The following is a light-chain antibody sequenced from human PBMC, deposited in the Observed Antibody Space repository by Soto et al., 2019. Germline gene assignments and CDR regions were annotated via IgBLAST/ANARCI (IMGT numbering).Light chain of an antibody. CDR2: DVN. V-gene: IGLV2-8*01. J-gene: IGLJ1*01. CDR1: SSDVGAYIF. CDR3: CSFAGRYTYV. Sequence: QSVLTQPPSASGSPGQSVTISCTGTSSDVGAYIFVSWYQQHPGKAPKLMVYDVNRRPPGVPDRFFGSKSGNTASLTVSGLQAEDEADYYCCSFAGRYTYVFGSGTKLTVL.